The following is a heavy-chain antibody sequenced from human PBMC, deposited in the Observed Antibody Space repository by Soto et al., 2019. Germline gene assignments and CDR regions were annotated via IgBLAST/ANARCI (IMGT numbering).Heavy chain of an antibody. CDR2: ISGSSGHI. CDR3: ARTWIRFGPNKY. D-gene: IGHD3-16*01. V-gene: IGHV3-21*01. Sequence: GGSLRLSCEASGFAFNSYGINWVRQGPGKGLEWVSFISGSSGHIYYGDSVRGRFTISRDNAKKSVYLQMNSLRVEDTAIYYCARTWIRFGPNKYWGQGAPVTVSS. CDR1: GFAFNSYG. J-gene: IGHJ4*02.